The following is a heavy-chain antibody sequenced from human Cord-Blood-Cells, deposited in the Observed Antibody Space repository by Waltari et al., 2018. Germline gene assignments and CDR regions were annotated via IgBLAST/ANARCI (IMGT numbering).Heavy chain of an antibody. J-gene: IGHJ4*02. Sequence: QVQLQQWGAGLLKPSETLSLTCAVYGGSFSGYYWSWIRQPPGKGLEWIGEINHSGSTNYNPSLKSRVTISVDTSKNQCSLKLSSVTAADTAVYYCARISKGMFDYWGQGTLVTVSS. CDR1: GGSFSGYY. V-gene: IGHV4-34*01. CDR2: INHSGST. CDR3: ARISKGMFDY.